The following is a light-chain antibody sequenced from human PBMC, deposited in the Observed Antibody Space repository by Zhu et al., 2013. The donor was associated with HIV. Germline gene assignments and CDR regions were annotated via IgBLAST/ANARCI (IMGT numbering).Light chain of an antibody. V-gene: IGLV1-40*01. CDR3: QSYDDTLDGYWL. J-gene: IGLJ3*02. CDR2: GNN. CDR1: ISNVGTYD. Sequence: QSVLTQPPSVSGAPGQRVAISCTGRISNVGTYDVHWYQQLPGTAPKLLIFGNNNRPSGVPDRFSGSKSGTSASLAITGLQAEDEADYYCQSYDDTLDGYWLFGGGTKLTVL.